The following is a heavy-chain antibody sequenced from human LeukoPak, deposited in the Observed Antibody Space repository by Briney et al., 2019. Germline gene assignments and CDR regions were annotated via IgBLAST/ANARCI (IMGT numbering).Heavy chain of an antibody. V-gene: IGHV1-46*01. D-gene: IGHD3-9*01. CDR2: INPSGGST. CDR3: ARERLVGWGDDACDI. Sequence: ASVKVSCKASGYTFTSYYMHWVRQAPGQGLEWMGIINPSGGSTSYAQKFQGRVTMTRDMSASTVYMELSSLRFEDTAVYYCARERLVGWGDDACDIWGQGTMVTVSS. CDR1: GYTFTSYY. J-gene: IGHJ3*02.